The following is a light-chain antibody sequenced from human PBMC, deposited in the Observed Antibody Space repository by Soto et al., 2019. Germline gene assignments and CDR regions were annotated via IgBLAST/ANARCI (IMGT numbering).Light chain of an antibody. CDR1: QSISSY. Sequence: DIQMTQSPSSLSASVGDRVTITCRASQSISSYLNWYQQKPGKAPKLLIYAASSLQSGVPSRFSGSGSGTEFTLSISSLQPDDFATYYCQQCYIYWTFGQGTKVDIK. V-gene: IGKV1-39*01. CDR3: QQCYIYWT. J-gene: IGKJ1*01. CDR2: AAS.